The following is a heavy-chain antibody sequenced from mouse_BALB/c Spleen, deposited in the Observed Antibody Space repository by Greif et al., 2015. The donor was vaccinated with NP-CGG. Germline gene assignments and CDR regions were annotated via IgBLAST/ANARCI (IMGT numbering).Heavy chain of an antibody. J-gene: IGHJ4*01. CDR1: GYTFTSYY. CDR2: INPSNGGT. Sequence: QVQLKESGAELVKPGASVKLSCKASGYTFTSYYMYWVKQRPGQGLEWIGEINPSNGGTNFNEKFKSKATLTVDKSSSTAYMQLSSLTSEDSAVYYCTRFYYDYEHAMDYWGQGTSVTVSS. CDR3: TRFYYDYEHAMDY. D-gene: IGHD2-4*01. V-gene: IGHV1S81*02.